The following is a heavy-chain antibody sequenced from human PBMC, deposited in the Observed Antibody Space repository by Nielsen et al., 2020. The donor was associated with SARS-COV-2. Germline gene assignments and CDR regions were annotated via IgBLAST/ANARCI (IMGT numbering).Heavy chain of an antibody. V-gene: IGHV3-30*03. D-gene: IGHD5-24*01. Sequence: GGSLRLSCAASGFTFSSYGMHWVRQAPGKGLEWVALISNDESKIYYSDSVKGRFTISRDNSNKSLYLQMNSLRLEDTAVYYCTSEMATWGQGTPVTVSS. CDR2: ISNDESKI. CDR1: GFTFSSYG. J-gene: IGHJ4*02. CDR3: TSEMAT.